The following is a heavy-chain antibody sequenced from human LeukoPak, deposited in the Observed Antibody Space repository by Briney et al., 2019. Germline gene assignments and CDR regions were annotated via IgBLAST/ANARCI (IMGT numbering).Heavy chain of an antibody. CDR3: ARDRISINALDM. CDR2: ISHIGST. D-gene: IGHD1-14*01. J-gene: IGHJ3*02. Sequence: SETVSLTFTVSGAAISCRYLTWIRQPPGKGLEWIGYISHIGSTNYNPSLKSRVTISVDTSKNQFSLKLTSVPAADTAVYYCARDRISINALDMWGPGTMVTVSS. CDR1: GAAISCRY. V-gene: IGHV4-59*11.